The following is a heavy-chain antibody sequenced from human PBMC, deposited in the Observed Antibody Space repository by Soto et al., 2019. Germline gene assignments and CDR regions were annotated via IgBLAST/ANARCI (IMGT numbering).Heavy chain of an antibody. CDR1: GFTFTTYY. J-gene: IGHJ6*02. CDR2: IYPGDSDT. CDR3: ARLPPPSLYYYGMDV. V-gene: IGHV5-51*01. Sequence: GESLKISCTGSGFTFTTYYIAWVRLMPGRGLEWMGIIYPGDSDTRYNSSFEGQVTISADKSISTAYLQWKSLKASDTAVYFCARLPPPSLYYYGMDVWGQGTTVTVSS.